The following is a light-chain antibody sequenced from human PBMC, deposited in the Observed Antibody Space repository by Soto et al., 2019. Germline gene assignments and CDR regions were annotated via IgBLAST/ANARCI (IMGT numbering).Light chain of an antibody. CDR3: QQYNSYPWT. V-gene: IGKV1-5*03. CDR1: QSISSW. J-gene: IGKJ1*01. Sequence: EIQISQSPSALSASDRGRVTVTCRASQSISSWLAWYQQKPGKAPKLLIYKASSLESGVPSRFSGSGSGTEFTLTISSLQPDDFATYYCQQYNSYPWTFGQGTMV. CDR2: KAS.